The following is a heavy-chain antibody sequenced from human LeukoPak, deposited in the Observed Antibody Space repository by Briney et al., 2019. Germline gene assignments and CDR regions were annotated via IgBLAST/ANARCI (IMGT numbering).Heavy chain of an antibody. Sequence: GGSLRLSCAASGFTFSSYGMQWVRQAPGKGLEWVAVISHDGTVQHYADSVKGRFTISRDNSDNTLYLQMNSLRDEDTAIYYCVKEGTPKASSYFDYWGQGTLIAVSS. CDR1: GFTFSSYG. J-gene: IGHJ4*02. CDR2: ISHDGTVQ. CDR3: VKEGTPKASSYFDY. V-gene: IGHV3-30*18.